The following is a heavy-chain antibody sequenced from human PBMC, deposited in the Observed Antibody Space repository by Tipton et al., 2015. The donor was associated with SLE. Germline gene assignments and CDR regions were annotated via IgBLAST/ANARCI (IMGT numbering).Heavy chain of an antibody. V-gene: IGHV4-38-2*02. CDR2: IYRSGSA. D-gene: IGHD5-24*01. CDR3: ARSVTPAAIGGFAP. J-gene: IGHJ5*02. Sequence: TLSLTCTVSGYSISSGYYWGWMRQSPGKGLEWIASIYRSGSAYYTPSLRSRVTISQDTSKNQFSLILSSVTATDTAVYYCARSVTPAAIGGFAPWGQGTLVTVSS. CDR1: GYSISSGYY.